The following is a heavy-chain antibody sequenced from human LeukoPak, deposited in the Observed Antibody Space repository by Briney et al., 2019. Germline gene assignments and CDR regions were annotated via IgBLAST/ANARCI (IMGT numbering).Heavy chain of an antibody. CDR2: IWYDGKNK. D-gene: IGHD2-2*01. V-gene: IGHV3-33*01. J-gene: IGHJ4*02. CDR3: ARGKDRGYCSSIRCYEGFDS. CDR1: GFTFSTYG. Sequence: GGSLRLSCAVSGFTFSTYGMHWVRQAPGKGLEWVAAIWYDGKNKNYADSVKGRFTISRDNSKSTLYLQLNSLRGEDTAVYYCARGKDRGYCSSIRCYEGFDSWGQGTLVTVSS.